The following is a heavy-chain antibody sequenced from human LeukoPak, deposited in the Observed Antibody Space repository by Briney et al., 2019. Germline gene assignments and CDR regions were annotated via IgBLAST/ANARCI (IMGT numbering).Heavy chain of an antibody. CDR1: GGSFSSGGYY. D-gene: IGHD2-2*01. V-gene: IGHV4-30-2*01. CDR3: ARDYAVVVPAAMRHDAFDI. Sequence: SQTLSLTCTVSGGSFSSGGYYWSWIRQPPGKGLEWIGYIYHSGSTYYNPSLKSRVTISVDRSKNQFSLKLSSVTAADTAVYYCARDYAVVVPAAMRHDAFDIWGQGTMVTVSS. J-gene: IGHJ3*02. CDR2: IYHSGST.